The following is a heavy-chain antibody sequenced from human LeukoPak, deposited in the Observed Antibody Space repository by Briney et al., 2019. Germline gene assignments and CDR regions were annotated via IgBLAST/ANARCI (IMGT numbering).Heavy chain of an antibody. CDR3: ARLAYCSNDVCYSNYYYSMDV. D-gene: IGHD2-8*01. CDR2: IYPDDSDT. J-gene: IGHJ6*03. V-gene: IGHV5-51*01. Sequence: GESLKISCKGSGYTSSSYWIGWVRQMPGKGLEGMGIIYPDDSDTRYCPSFQGQVTISADKSISTAYLQWSSLKASDPAMYYCARLAYCSNDVCYSNYYYSMDVWGKGTTVTVSS. CDR1: GYTSSSYW.